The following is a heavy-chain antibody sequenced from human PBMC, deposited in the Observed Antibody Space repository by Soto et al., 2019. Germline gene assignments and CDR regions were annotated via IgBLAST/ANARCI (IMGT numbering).Heavy chain of an antibody. J-gene: IGHJ4*02. V-gene: IGHV6-1*01. CDR2: TYYRSKWYN. Sequence: PSQTLSLTCAISGDSVSSNSAAWNWIRQSPSRGLEWLGRTYYRSKWYNDYAVSVKSRITINPDTSKNQFSLQLNSVTPEDTAVYYCARVKLFCSGGSCYSSVDYWGQGTLVTVSS. D-gene: IGHD2-15*01. CDR3: ARVKLFCSGGSCYSSVDY. CDR1: GDSVSSNSAA.